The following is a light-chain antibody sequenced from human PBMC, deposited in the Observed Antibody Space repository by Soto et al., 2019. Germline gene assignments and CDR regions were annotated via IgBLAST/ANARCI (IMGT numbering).Light chain of an antibody. Sequence: EIVLTQSPATLSLSPGERATLSCRASQSVSSYLAWYQQKPGQAPRLLIYDASNSATGIPARFSGSGSGTDFTLTISSLEPEDFAVYYCQPRSNWPSLTFGVRTKVEIK. CDR3: QPRSNWPSLT. V-gene: IGKV3-11*01. CDR1: QSVSSY. J-gene: IGKJ4*01. CDR2: DAS.